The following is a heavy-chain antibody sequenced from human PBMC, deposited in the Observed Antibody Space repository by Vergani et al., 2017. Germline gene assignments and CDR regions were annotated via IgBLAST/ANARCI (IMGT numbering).Heavy chain of an antibody. D-gene: IGHD5-12*01. CDR1: GYSFTNYW. CDR2: IHPADSDT. J-gene: IGHJ4*02. V-gene: IGHV5-51*01. CDR3: ARLYGRDSGRSKYVDY. Sequence: EVQLVQSGAEVKKPGESLKISCQISGYSFTNYWIGWVRQMPGKGLEWMGIIHPADSDTRYSPSFQGQVTISVDKSISTAYLQRSSLRASDSAMYYCARLYGRDSGRSKYVDYWGQGTLVTVSS.